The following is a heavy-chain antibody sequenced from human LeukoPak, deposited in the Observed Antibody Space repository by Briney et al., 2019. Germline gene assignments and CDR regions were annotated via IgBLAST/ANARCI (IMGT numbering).Heavy chain of an antibody. Sequence: ASVKVSCKTSGYTFTFYYIHWVRQAPGQGLEWMGIINPSGGSTSYAQKFQGRVTMTRDTSTSTVYMELSSLRSEDTAVYYCAREKRMGNGYFDYWGQGTLVTVSS. CDR2: INPSGGST. CDR3: AREKRMGNGYFDY. J-gene: IGHJ4*02. D-gene: IGHD2-8*01. V-gene: IGHV1-46*01. CDR1: GYTFTFYY.